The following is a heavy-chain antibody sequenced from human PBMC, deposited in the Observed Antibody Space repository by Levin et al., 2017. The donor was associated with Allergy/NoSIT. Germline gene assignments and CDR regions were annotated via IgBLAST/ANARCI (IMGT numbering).Heavy chain of an antibody. D-gene: IGHD6-19*01. V-gene: IGHV3-23*01. CDR2: ISGSGGST. CDR1: GFTFSSYA. Sequence: AGGSLRLSCAASGFTFSSYAMSWVRQAPGKGLEWVSAISGSGGSTYYADSVKGRFTISRDNSKNTLYLQMNSLRAEDTAVYYCARKEAVAGTVYLDYWGQGTLVTVSS. CDR3: ARKEAVAGTVYLDY. J-gene: IGHJ4*02.